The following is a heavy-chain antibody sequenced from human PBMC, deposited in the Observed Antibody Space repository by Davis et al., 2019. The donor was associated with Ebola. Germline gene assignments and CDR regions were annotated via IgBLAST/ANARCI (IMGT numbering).Heavy chain of an antibody. D-gene: IGHD6-13*01. CDR2: ISSSSSYI. V-gene: IGHV3-21*01. J-gene: IGHJ6*04. CDR3: ARDLVVLIAAAGTGYYYGMDV. Sequence: GGSLRLSCAASGFTFSSYSMNCVRHDTGKGLAWVSSISSSSSYIYYADSVKGRFTISRDNAKNSLYLQMNSLRAEDTAVYYCARDLVVLIAAAGTGYYYGMDVWGKGTTVTVSS. CDR1: GFTFSSYS.